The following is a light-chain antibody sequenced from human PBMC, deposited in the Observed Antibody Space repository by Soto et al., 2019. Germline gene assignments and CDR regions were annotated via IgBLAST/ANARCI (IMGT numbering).Light chain of an antibody. CDR3: QQYGGSPPIT. V-gene: IGKV3-20*01. CDR1: QSVSSSY. CDR2: GAP. J-gene: IGKJ5*01. Sequence: ELVLTQSPGTLSWSPGERATLSFRASQSVSSSYLAWYQHKPGQAPRLRIYGAPCRSTGIPYRFSGSGSVTDFTLNISPLESEDFAGYYCQQYGGSPPITFCQGKRLEIK.